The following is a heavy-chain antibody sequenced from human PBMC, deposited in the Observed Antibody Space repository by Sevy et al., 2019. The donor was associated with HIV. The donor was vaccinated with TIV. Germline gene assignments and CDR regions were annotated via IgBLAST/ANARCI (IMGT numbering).Heavy chain of an antibody. CDR2: ICYSGST. J-gene: IGHJ5*02. Sequence: SETLSLTCTVSGGSISSSSYYWGWIRQPPGKGLEWIGSICYSGSTYYNPSLKSRVTISVDTSKNQFSLKLSSVTAAYTAVYYCARHQAGDYDFWSGYQTINWVDPWGQGTLVTVSS. CDR1: GGSISSSSYY. V-gene: IGHV4-39*01. D-gene: IGHD3-3*01. CDR3: ARHQAGDYDFWSGYQTINWVDP.